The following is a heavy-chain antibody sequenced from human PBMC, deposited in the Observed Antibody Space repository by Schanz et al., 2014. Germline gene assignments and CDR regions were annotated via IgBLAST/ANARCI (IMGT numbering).Heavy chain of an antibody. CDR2: IVGGGGRT. D-gene: IGHD3-3*01. CDR3: ASEPGVITVSGVVSNWFDP. J-gene: IGHJ5*02. Sequence: EVQLVESGGGLAQPGGSLRLSCAASGFTFASYAMSWVRQAPGKGLVWVSSIVGGGGRTYYADSVKGRFTISRDNTKTKQSLQMNSQKLRDAASDYWASEPGVITVSGVVSNWFDPWGQGTLVTVSS. V-gene: IGHV3-23*04. CDR1: GFTFASYA.